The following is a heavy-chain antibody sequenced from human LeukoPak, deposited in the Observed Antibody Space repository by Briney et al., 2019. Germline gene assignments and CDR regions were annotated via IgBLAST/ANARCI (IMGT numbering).Heavy chain of an antibody. CDR3: AREGYCSSTSCYQRFDP. Sequence: PGGSLRLSCAASGFTFSSYSMNWVRQAPGKGLEWVSSISSSSSYIYYADSVKGRFTISRDNAKNSLYLQMSSLRAEDTAVYYCAREGYCSSTSCYQRFDPWGQGTLVTVSS. D-gene: IGHD2-2*01. J-gene: IGHJ5*02. CDR2: ISSSSSYI. V-gene: IGHV3-21*01. CDR1: GFTFSSYS.